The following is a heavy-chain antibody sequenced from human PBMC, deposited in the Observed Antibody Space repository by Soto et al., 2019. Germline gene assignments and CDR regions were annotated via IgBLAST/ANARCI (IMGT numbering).Heavy chain of an antibody. Sequence: SETLSLTCSVSGDSISTVDYFWAWIRQPPGQALEYIGYIYKSATTYYNPSFESRVAISLDTSKSQFSLTVTSVTAADTAVYFCARGRYCLTGRCFPNWFDSWGQGTLVSVSS. V-gene: IGHV4-30-4*01. CDR1: GDSISTVDYF. CDR3: ARGRYCLTGRCFPNWFDS. D-gene: IGHD2-15*01. CDR2: IYKSATT. J-gene: IGHJ5*01.